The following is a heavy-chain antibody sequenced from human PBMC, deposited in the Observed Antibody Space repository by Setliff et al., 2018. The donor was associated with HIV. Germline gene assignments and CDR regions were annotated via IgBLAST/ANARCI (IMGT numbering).Heavy chain of an antibody. CDR2: IHTSGNT. Sequence: PSETLSLTCTVSGGSISSGDYCWTWIRQPAGKGLQWIGRIHTSGNTNYNPSLKSRVTISVDTSKSQFSLKLSSLTAADTAVYYCAGGRTQWPNYNYFDPWGLGTLVTVSS. J-gene: IGHJ5*02. V-gene: IGHV4-61*02. D-gene: IGHD6-19*01. CDR1: GGSISSGDYC. CDR3: AGGRTQWPNYNYFDP.